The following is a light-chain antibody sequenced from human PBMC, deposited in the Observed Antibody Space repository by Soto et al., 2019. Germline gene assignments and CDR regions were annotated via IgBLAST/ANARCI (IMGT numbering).Light chain of an antibody. V-gene: IGKV1-5*03. CDR2: KAS. Sequence: DVQMTQSPSTLSASVGDRVTISCRASRSISDWLAWYQQKPGKAPKLLIYKASSLESGVPSRFSGSGSGTEFTLTISNLQPDDFATYYCQQFNRYPATFGQGTKMEIK. CDR1: RSISDW. J-gene: IGKJ1*01. CDR3: QQFNRYPAT.